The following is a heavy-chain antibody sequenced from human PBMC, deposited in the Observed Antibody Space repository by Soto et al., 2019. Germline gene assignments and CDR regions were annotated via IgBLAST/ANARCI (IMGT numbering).Heavy chain of an antibody. J-gene: IGHJ5*02. CDR3: ARDQGSTNWFDP. Sequence: QLQLQESGSGLVKPSHTLSLTCAVSGGSISSGSSSWSWILQPPGKGLEWSGYISHSGSTYYNPSLKRRVTISVDRSKSQFSLKLSSVTAADTAVYYCARDQGSTNWFDPWGQGTLVTVSS. CDR2: ISHSGST. V-gene: IGHV4-30-2*01. CDR1: GGSISSGSSS.